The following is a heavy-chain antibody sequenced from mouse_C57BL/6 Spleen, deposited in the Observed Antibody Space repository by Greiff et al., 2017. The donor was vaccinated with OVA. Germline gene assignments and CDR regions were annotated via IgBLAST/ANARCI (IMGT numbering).Heavy chain of an antibody. Sequence: QVQLKESGAELAKPGASVKLSCKASGYTFTSYWMHWVKQRPGQGLEWIGYINPSSGYTKYNQKFKDKATLTADKSSSTAYMQLSSLTYEDSAVYYCARSHYGSSRYFDVWGTGTTVTVSS. CDR3: ARSHYGSSRYFDV. V-gene: IGHV1-7*01. D-gene: IGHD1-1*01. CDR1: GYTFTSYW. CDR2: INPSSGYT. J-gene: IGHJ1*03.